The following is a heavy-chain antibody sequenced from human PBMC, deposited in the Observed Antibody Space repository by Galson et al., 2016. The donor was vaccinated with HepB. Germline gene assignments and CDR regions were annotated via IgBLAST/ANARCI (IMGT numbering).Heavy chain of an antibody. CDR3: ASVGRGEEYRAAFDI. CDR1: GFTFSTYN. J-gene: IGHJ3*02. D-gene: IGHD6-6*01. V-gene: IGHV3-48*02. CDR2: ITFTSFSI. Sequence: SLRLSCAASGFTFSTYNMNWVRQAPGKGLEWVSYITFTSFSIYYADSGKGRFTISRDNAKNSLYLQMNSLRDEDTAVYYCASVGRGEEYRAAFDIWGQGTMVTVSS.